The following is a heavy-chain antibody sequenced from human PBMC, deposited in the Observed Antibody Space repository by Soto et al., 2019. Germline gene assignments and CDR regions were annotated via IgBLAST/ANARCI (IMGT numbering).Heavy chain of an antibody. Sequence: QVQLVQSGAEVKKPGASVKVSCKASGYTFTSSDINWVRQATGQGLEWMGWMNPNTGNTGYAQKFQGRITLTRSTSISTAYLELSSLNSDGSAVYYCARGASPWGQGTLVTVSS. V-gene: IGHV1-8*01. CDR3: ARGASP. CDR1: GYTFTSSD. CDR2: MNPNTGNT. J-gene: IGHJ5*02.